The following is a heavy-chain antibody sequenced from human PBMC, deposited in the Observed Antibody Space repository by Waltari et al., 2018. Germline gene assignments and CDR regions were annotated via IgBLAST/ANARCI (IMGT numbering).Heavy chain of an antibody. CDR2: IYHSGSN. J-gene: IGHJ6*03. V-gene: IGHV4-38-2*01. Sequence: QVQLQESGPGLVKPSETLSLTCAVSGYSISSGYYWGWLRQPPGTGLEWIGNIYHSGSNHANPALRSGVTISVDTSKNQFSLKMSAVTAADTAVYYCARGAAITAAGPTYYMDVWGKGTTVTVSS. D-gene: IGHD6-13*01. CDR3: ARGAAITAAGPTYYMDV. CDR1: GYSISSGYY.